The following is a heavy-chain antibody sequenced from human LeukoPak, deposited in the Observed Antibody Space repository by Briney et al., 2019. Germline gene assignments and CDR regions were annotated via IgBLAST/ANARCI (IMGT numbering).Heavy chain of an antibody. V-gene: IGHV4-61*08. Sequence: PSQTLSLTCTVSGGSISSGDYYWSWIRQPPGKGLEWIGYIYYSGSTNYNPSLKSRVTISVDTSKNQFSLKLSSVTAADTAVYYCARALRGGSSARDAFDIWGQGTMVTVSS. CDR2: IYYSGST. J-gene: IGHJ3*02. CDR1: GGSISSGDYY. CDR3: ARALRGGSSARDAFDI. D-gene: IGHD6-6*01.